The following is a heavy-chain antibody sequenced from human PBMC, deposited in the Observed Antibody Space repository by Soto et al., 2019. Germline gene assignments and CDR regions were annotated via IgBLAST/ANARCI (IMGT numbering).Heavy chain of an antibody. CDR2: IYYSGST. Sequence: PSETLSLTCTVSGGSITSYYWGWIRQPPGKGLEWIGSIYYSGSTYYNPSLKSRVTISVDTSKNQFSLKLSSVTAADTAVYYCASDSSSSSYYYYYGMDVWGQGTTVTVSS. CDR1: GGSITSYY. V-gene: IGHV4-39*01. D-gene: IGHD6-6*01. J-gene: IGHJ6*02. CDR3: ASDSSSSSYYYYYGMDV.